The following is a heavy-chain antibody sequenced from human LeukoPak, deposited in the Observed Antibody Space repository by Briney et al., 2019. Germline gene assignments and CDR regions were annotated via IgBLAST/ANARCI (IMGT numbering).Heavy chain of an antibody. CDR1: GGTFSSYA. D-gene: IGHD3-22*01. V-gene: IGHV1-69*05. Sequence: SVKVSCKASGGTFSSYAISWVRQAPGQGLEWMGGIIPIFGTANYAQKFQGRVTITTDESTSTAYMELRSLRSDDTAVYYCASRDSSGCEGAFDIWGQGTMVTVSS. J-gene: IGHJ3*02. CDR3: ASRDSSGCEGAFDI. CDR2: IIPIFGTA.